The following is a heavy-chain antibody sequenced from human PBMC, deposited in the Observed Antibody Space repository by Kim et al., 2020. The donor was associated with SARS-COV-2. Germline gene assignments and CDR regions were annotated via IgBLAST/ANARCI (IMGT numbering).Heavy chain of an antibody. V-gene: IGHV3-33*06. CDR3: AKGSSGIIY. D-gene: IGHD6-19*01. Sequence: GGSLRLSCAASGFTFSSYAMHWVRQAPGKGLEWVAVIWYDGSNKYYADSVKGRFTISRDNSKNTLYLQMNSLRAEDTAVYYCAKGSSGIIYWGQGTLVTVSS. J-gene: IGHJ4*02. CDR2: IWYDGSNK. CDR1: GFTFSSYA.